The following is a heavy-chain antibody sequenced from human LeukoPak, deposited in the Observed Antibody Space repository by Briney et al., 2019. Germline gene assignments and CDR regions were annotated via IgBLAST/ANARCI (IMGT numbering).Heavy chain of an antibody. CDR2: IGGSGGGT. D-gene: IGHD2-2*01. CDR1: GFTFSNYA. J-gene: IGHJ4*02. CDR3: ARGIVVKPAASRYRFFDY. Sequence: GSLRLSCAASGFTFSNYAMSWVRQAPGKGLEWVSAIGGSGGGTYYANSVKGRFTISRDNSKNTLFLQMTSLRPEDTAVYYCARGIVVKPAASRYRFFDYWGQGALVTVSS. V-gene: IGHV3-23*01.